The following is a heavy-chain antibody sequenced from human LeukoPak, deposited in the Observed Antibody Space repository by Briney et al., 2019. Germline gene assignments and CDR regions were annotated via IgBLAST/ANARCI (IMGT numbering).Heavy chain of an antibody. CDR3: ARDQDRAFDI. J-gene: IGHJ3*02. V-gene: IGHV3-33*01. Sequence: GGSLRLSCTTSGFTFSTYGMHWVRQAPGKGLEWVAVIWYDGTNRHYADSVKGRFTISRDNSKNTLYLQMNSMRAEDTAVYYCARDQDRAFDIWGQGTMVTVSS. CDR1: GFTFSTYG. CDR2: IWYDGTNR.